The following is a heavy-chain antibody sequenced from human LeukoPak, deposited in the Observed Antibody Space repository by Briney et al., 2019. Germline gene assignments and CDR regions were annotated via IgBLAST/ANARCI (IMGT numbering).Heavy chain of an antibody. Sequence: PSDTLPLNWADYDRSFRGYYRRWLRQLPGTGMDSIGEINHSGSTNYNPSLTSRATVSADRSKNQFSLKLTSVTGADTAVYFCARRITVAGLFDYWGQGILVTVSS. CDR2: INHSGST. D-gene: IGHD6-13*01. V-gene: IGHV4-34*09. CDR1: DRSFRGYY. CDR3: ARRITVAGLFDY. J-gene: IGHJ4*02.